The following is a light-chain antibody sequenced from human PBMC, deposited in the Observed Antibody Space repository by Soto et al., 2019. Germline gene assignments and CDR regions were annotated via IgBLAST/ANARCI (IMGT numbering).Light chain of an antibody. Sequence: QAVVTQPPSASGTPGQRVTISCSGSSSNIGSNTVNWYHQLPGTAPKVLIYSNNQRPSGVPDRISGSKSGTSASLAISGLQSEDEADYYCTAWDDSLNGLVFGGGTKLTVL. CDR2: SNN. CDR3: TAWDDSLNGLV. CDR1: SSNIGSNT. J-gene: IGLJ2*01. V-gene: IGLV1-44*01.